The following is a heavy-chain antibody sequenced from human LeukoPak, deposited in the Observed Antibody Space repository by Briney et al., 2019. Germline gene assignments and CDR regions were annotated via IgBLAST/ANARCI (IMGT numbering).Heavy chain of an antibody. D-gene: IGHD6-13*01. V-gene: IGHV1-69*05. CDR2: IIPIFGTA. CDR1: GGTFSSYA. Sequence: SVKVSCKASGGTFSSYAISWVRQAPGQGLEWMGGIIPIFGTANYAQKFQGRVTITTDESASTAYMELSSLRSEDTAVYYCASDRAAAGTGTYWGQGTLVTVSS. CDR3: ASDRAAAGTGTY. J-gene: IGHJ4*02.